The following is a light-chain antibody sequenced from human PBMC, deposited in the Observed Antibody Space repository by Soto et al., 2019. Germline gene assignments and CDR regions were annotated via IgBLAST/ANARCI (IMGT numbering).Light chain of an antibody. J-gene: IGKJ2*01. CDR2: RTS. Sequence: DIQMTQSPSTLPASVGDRVTITCRASQSISNWLAWYQQKPGKAPKLLIFRTSTLESGVPSRFSGSGSGTEFTLTISSLQPDDFATYHCQHYNGYSYTFGQGTQLEIK. CDR3: QHYNGYSYT. V-gene: IGKV1-5*03. CDR1: QSISNW.